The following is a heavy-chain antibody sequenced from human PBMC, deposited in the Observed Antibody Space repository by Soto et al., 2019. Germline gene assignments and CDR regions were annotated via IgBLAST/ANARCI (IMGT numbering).Heavy chain of an antibody. V-gene: IGHV3-30-3*01. D-gene: IGHD1-1*01. CDR1: GFTFSSYA. CDR2: ISYDGSNK. Sequence: QVQLVESGGGVVQPGGSLILACAASGFTFSSYAMHCVRQAPGKGLEWVAVISYDGSNKYYADSVQGRFTISRDNSKHPLYLPINSLRAQDPPVYYCRGYRLRYNWNDYPYYYYGMAVWGQGTTVTVSS. CDR3: RGYRLRYNWNDYPYYYYGMAV. J-gene: IGHJ6*02.